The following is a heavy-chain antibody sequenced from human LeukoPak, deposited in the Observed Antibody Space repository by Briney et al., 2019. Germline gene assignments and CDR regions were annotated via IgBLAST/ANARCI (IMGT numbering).Heavy chain of an antibody. CDR3: TTGSWERLLGSDAFDM. D-gene: IGHD1-26*01. J-gene: IGHJ3*02. CDR1: AFTFTNAW. V-gene: IGHV3-15*01. CDR2: IKSKTVGGTT. Sequence: GGSLRLSCAASAFTFTNAWMSWVRQAPGKGLEWVGRIKSKTVGGTTDYAAPVKGRFSISRDDSKNTLYLQMNSLKTEDTGVYYCTTGSWERLLGSDAFDMWGQGTMVTVSS.